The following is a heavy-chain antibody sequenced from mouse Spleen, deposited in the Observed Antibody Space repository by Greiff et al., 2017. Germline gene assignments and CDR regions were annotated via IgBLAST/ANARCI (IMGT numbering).Heavy chain of an antibody. V-gene: IGHV1-82*01. CDR2: IYPGDGDT. CDR3: AYGSYYAMDY. Sequence: VQLVESGPELVKPGASVKISCKASGYAFSSSWMNWVKQRPGKGLEWIGRIYPGDGDTNYNGKFKGKATLTADKSSSTAYMQLSSLTSEDSAVYFCAYGSYYAMDYWGQGTSVTVSS. D-gene: IGHD2-2*01. CDR1: GYAFSSSW. J-gene: IGHJ4*01.